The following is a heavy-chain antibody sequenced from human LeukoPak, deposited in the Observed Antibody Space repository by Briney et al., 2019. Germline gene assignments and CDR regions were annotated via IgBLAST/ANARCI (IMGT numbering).Heavy chain of an antibody. CDR3: AKSPYYYDSSGYYGGIDY. Sequence: ETLSLTCAVYGGSFSGYYWSWIRQPPGKGLEWVSAISGSGGSTYYADSVKGRFTISRDNSKNTLYLQMNSLRAEDTAVYYCAKSPYYYDSSGYYGGIDYWGQGTLVTVSS. D-gene: IGHD3-22*01. CDR2: ISGSGGST. V-gene: IGHV3-23*01. J-gene: IGHJ4*02. CDR1: GGSFSGYY.